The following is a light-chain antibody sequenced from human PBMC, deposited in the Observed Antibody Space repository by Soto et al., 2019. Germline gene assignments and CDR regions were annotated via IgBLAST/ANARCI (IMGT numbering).Light chain of an antibody. CDR1: SSNIGAGYD. J-gene: IGLJ2*01. CDR2: VNS. CDR3: QSYDSSLSVV. V-gene: IGLV1-40*01. Sequence: QSVLTQPPSVSGAQGQRVTISCTGSSSNIGAGYDVHWYQQLPGTAPKLLIYVNSNRPSGVPDRFSGSKSGTSASLAITGLQAEDEADYYCQSYDSSLSVVFGGGTKVTVL.